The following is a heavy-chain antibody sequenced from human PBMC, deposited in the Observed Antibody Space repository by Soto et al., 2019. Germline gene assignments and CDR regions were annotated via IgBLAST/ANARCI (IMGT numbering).Heavy chain of an antibody. CDR3: ARVASDYINSVDH. CDR2: IGGSGGNR. Sequence: EVQLLESGGGLVEPGGSLRLSCAASGFTFNAYAMTWVRQAPGXGXEWVSAIGGSGGNRYYAASVKGRFTISRDNSKDTVDLQMNSLRVEDTAVYYCARVASDYINSVDHWGQGILVTVSS. D-gene: IGHD4-4*01. CDR1: GFTFNAYA. J-gene: IGHJ4*02. V-gene: IGHV3-23*01.